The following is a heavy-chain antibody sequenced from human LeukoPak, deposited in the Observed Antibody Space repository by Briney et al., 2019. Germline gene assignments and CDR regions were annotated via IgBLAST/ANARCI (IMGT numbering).Heavy chain of an antibody. J-gene: IGHJ4*02. V-gene: IGHV3-23*01. CDR3: GRSPPYYDSSGSPGYFDY. D-gene: IGHD3-22*01. Sequence: PGGSLRLSCAASGFTFSGYAMSWVRQAPGKGLEWVSAISGGGDNTYYADSVKGRFTISRDNSKNTLYLQMNSLRAEDTAVYYCGRSPPYYDSSGSPGYFDYWGQGTLVTVSS. CDR2: ISGGGDNT. CDR1: GFTFSGYA.